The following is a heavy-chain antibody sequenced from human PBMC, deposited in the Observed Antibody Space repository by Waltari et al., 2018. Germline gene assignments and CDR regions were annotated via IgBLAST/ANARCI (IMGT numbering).Heavy chain of an antibody. CDR1: GYSFTSYW. V-gene: IGHV5-51*01. Sequence: EVQLVQSGAEVKKPGESLKISCKGSGYSFTSYWIGWVRQLPGRGLEWMGSILPGDSDTRDSPSFQGQVTISADKSISTAYLQWSSLKASDTAMYYCATHGRSSGWSQSWYFDLWGRGTLVTVSS. CDR2: ILPGDSDT. CDR3: ATHGRSSGWSQSWYFDL. J-gene: IGHJ2*01. D-gene: IGHD6-19*01.